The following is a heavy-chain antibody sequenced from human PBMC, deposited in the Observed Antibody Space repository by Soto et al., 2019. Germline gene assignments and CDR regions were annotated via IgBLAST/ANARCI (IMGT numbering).Heavy chain of an antibody. CDR3: ARDYASRIGGSGNGFDY. V-gene: IGHV4-61*01. CDR2: IYYSGST. Sequence: QVQLQESGPGLVKPSETLSLTCTVSGGSVSSGSYYWSWIRQPPGKGLEWIGYIYYSGSTNYNPSLKSRVTISVDTSKNQFSLKLSSGTAADTAVYYCARDYASRIGGSGNGFDYWGQGTLVTVSS. J-gene: IGHJ4*02. D-gene: IGHD1-26*01. CDR1: GGSVSSGSYY.